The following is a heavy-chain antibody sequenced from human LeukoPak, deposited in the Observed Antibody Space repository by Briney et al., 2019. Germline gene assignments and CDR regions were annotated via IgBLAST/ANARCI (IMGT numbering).Heavy chain of an antibody. V-gene: IGHV3-23*01. D-gene: IGHD3-16*02. CDR1: GFTFSSYA. Sequence: GGSLTLSCAASGFTFSSYAMSWVRQAPGKGLEWVSAISGSGGSIYYADSVKGRFTISRDNSKNTLYLQMNSLRAEDTAVYYCAKDQVMITFGGVIVPPGFWGQGTLVTVSS. CDR3: AKDQVMITFGGVIVPPGF. J-gene: IGHJ4*02. CDR2: ISGSGGSI.